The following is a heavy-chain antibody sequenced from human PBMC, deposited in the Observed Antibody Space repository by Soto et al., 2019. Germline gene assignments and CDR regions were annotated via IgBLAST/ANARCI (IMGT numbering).Heavy chain of an antibody. V-gene: IGHV3-30*18. J-gene: IGHJ4*02. Sequence: GGSLRLSCAVSGFTFSDYGMHWVRQAPGKGLEWVAVVSYDGSYKYYADSVKGRLTVSRDLSGNTLFLQMNSLRLEDTAVYFCAKEMYPRTVLDSSSPWGDYWGQGTLVTVSS. CDR1: GFTFSDYG. CDR3: AKEMYPRTVLDSSSPWGDY. CDR2: VSYDGSYK. D-gene: IGHD6-6*01.